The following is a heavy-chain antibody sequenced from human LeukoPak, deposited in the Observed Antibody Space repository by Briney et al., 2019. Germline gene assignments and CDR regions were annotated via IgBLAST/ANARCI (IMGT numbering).Heavy chain of an antibody. J-gene: IGHJ4*02. CDR1: GYTFTSYG. CDR2: ISAYNGNT. CDR3: ATVSRGFGEFFDY. D-gene: IGHD3-10*01. V-gene: IGHV1-18*01. Sequence: ASVKVSCKASGYTFTSYGISWVRQAPGQGLEWMGWISAYNGNTNYAQKLQGRVTMTEDTSTDTAYMELSSLRSEDTAVYYCATVSRGFGEFFDYWGQGTLVTVSS.